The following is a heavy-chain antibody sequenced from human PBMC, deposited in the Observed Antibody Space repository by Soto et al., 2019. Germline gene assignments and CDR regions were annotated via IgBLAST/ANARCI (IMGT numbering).Heavy chain of an antibody. D-gene: IGHD5-18*01. V-gene: IGHV1-8*01. Sequence: ASVKVSCKASGYTFTSYDINWVRQATGQGLEWMGWMNPNSGNTGYAQKFQGRVTMTRNTSISTAYMELSSLRSEDTAVYYCARGVTAMGLYYGMDVWGQGTTVTVSS. CDR3: ARGVTAMGLYYGMDV. CDR1: GYTFTSYD. CDR2: MNPNSGNT. J-gene: IGHJ6*02.